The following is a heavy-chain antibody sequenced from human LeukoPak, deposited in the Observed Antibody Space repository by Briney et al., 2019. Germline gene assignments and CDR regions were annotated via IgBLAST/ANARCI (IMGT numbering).Heavy chain of an antibody. V-gene: IGHV4-59*01. D-gene: IGHD5-18*01. J-gene: IGHJ4*02. CDR3: ASRGYRYGYDY. CDR1: GGSISSYY. Sequence: SETLSLTCTVSGGSISSYYWSWVRQPPGKGLEWIGNIYYSGRTNYNPSLKSRVTISVDTSKHQFSLKLSSVTAADTAVYSCASRGYRYGYDYWGQGTLVTVSS. CDR2: IYYSGRT.